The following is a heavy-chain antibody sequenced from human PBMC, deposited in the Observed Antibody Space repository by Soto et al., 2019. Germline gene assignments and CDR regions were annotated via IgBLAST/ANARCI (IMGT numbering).Heavy chain of an antibody. CDR2: ITGSGGST. J-gene: IGHJ4*02. D-gene: IGHD5-12*01. V-gene: IGHV3-23*01. CDR3: AKETRTYSGYDCDY. CDR1: GFTFSSYA. Sequence: GGSLRLSCATSGFTFSSYAMSWVRQAPGKGLEWVSAITGSGGSTYYADSVKGRFTISRDNSKNTLYLQMNSLRAEDTAVYYCAKETRTYSGYDCDYWGQGTLVTVSS.